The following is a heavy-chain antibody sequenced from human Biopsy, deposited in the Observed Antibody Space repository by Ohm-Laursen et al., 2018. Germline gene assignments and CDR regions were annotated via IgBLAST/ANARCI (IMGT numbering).Heavy chain of an antibody. CDR2: ISWNSDDI. CDR3: AKDLGLNYSDRFLFYYGMDV. Sequence: SSLRLSCAASGFKFDDYGMNWVRQVPGKGLEWVSGISWNSDDIGYADSVKDRFTISRDNARNALHLQMNSLRTEDTALYYCAKDLGLNYSDRFLFYYGMDVWGRGTTVTVSS. CDR1: GFKFDDYG. V-gene: IGHV3-9*01. D-gene: IGHD4-17*01. J-gene: IGHJ6*02.